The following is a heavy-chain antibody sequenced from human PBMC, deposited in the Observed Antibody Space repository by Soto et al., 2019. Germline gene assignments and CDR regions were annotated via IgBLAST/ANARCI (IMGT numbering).Heavy chain of an antibody. D-gene: IGHD2-15*01. Sequence: LSLTCSVSGASVAGGSYYWSWVRQPPGNGLEWIGYIYYTGRTSSTPSLESRVTISIDTSKNQFSLKLSSVSAADTAVYYCAREGSSSPEYFDFWGGRTPVTVSS. CDR2: IYYTGRT. CDR1: GASVAGGSYY. V-gene: IGHV4-30-4*01. J-gene: IGHJ4*02. CDR3: AREGSSSPEYFDF.